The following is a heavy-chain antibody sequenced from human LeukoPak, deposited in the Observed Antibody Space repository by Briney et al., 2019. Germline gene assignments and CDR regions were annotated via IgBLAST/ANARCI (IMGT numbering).Heavy chain of an antibody. CDR1: EYALTELS. V-gene: IGHV1-24*01. CDR3: AAISTPTTRRAYHFDS. J-gene: IGHJ4*02. CDR2: FDPEAGET. D-gene: IGHD5-12*01. Sequence: ASVTVSCKVSEYALTELSIHWVRQTPGKGLECMGGFDPEAGETIYAQKFQGRVTMTEDTSTDTAYMELSSLTSDDTPVYYCAAISTPTTRRAYHFDSWGQGTLVTVSS.